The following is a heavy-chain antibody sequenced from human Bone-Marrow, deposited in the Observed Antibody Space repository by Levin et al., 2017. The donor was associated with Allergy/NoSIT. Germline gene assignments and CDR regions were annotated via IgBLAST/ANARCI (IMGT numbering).Heavy chain of an antibody. Sequence: GGSLRLSCTISGFIFADYAMNWVRQAPGKGLEWISYISGSGNTVYYADSVKGRFTISRDNARNSLYLHMNSLRPEDTAVYYCAGKPLSSWLYWYFDLWGRGTLVTVSS. V-gene: IGHV3-48*03. CDR1: GFIFADYA. CDR3: AGKPLSSWLYWYFDL. CDR2: ISGSGNTV. J-gene: IGHJ2*01. D-gene: IGHD6-19*01.